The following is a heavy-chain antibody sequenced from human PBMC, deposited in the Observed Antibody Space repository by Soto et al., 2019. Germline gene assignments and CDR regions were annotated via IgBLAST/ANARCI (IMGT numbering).Heavy chain of an antibody. J-gene: IGHJ3*02. Sequence: QVQLVESGGGVVQPGRSLRLSCAASGFTFSSYGMHWVRQAPGKGLEWVAVISYDGSNKYYADSVKGRFTISRDNSKNTLYLQMNSLRAEDTAVYYCAKDESWEWELLRSTAFDIWGQGTMVTVSS. CDR3: AKDESWEWELLRSTAFDI. CDR1: GFTFSSYG. D-gene: IGHD1-26*01. CDR2: ISYDGSNK. V-gene: IGHV3-30*18.